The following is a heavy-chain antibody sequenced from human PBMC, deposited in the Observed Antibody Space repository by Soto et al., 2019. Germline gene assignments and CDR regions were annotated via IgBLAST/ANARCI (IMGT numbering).Heavy chain of an antibody. J-gene: IGHJ2*01. Sequence: SETLSLTCTVSGGSISSGGYYWSWIRQHPGKGLEWIGYIYYSGSTYYNPSLKSRVTISVDTSKNQFSLKLSSVTAADTAVYYCARRKCSGGSCYLSYWYFDLWGRGTLVTAPQ. CDR2: IYYSGST. D-gene: IGHD2-15*01. V-gene: IGHV4-61*08. CDR1: GGSISSGGYY. CDR3: ARRKCSGGSCYLSYWYFDL.